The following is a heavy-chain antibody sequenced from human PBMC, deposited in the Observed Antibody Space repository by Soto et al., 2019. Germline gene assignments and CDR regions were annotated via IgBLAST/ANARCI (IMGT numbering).Heavy chain of an antibody. V-gene: IGHV1-46*01. D-gene: IGHD3-3*01. CDR2: INPSGGGT. CDR3: VLWLGHINRADFWSGPLDR. CDR1: GYSFTTYC. Sequence: ASVKVSCKASGYSFTTYCIHWVRQAPGQGLERVGIINPSGGGTSYAQNFQGRLTLASDTSTTTAYMELSGLTPEDTAMYYCVLWLGHINRADFWSGPLDRGGQGTPVTVSS. J-gene: IGHJ5*02.